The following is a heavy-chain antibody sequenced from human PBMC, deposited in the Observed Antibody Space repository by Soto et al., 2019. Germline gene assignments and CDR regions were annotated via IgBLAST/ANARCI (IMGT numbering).Heavy chain of an antibody. V-gene: IGHV4-4*07. CDR3: ARMLNRDSSGWYHYYYGMDV. CDR2: IYTSGST. D-gene: IGHD6-19*01. CDR1: CGSISSYY. Sequence: PSETLSLTCTVSCGSISSYYWSWIRQPAGKGLEWIGRIYTSGSTNYNPSLKSRVTMSVDTSKNQFSLKLSSVTAADTAVYYCARMLNRDSSGWYHYYYGMDVWGQGTTVTVSS. J-gene: IGHJ6*02.